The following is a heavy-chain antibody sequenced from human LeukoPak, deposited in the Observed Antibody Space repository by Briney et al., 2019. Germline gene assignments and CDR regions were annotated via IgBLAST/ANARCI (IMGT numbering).Heavy chain of an antibody. J-gene: IGHJ4*02. V-gene: IGHV4-38-2*01. D-gene: IGHD4-17*01. CDR1: GYSISSGYH. CDR3: ARVKSTTYYFDY. Sequence: PSETLSLTCAVSGYSISSGYHWGWIRPPPGKGLEWIGSIYHSGSTYYNPSLKRRVTISGDTSMNQFSLKLSSVTAADTAVYYCARVKSTTYYFDYWGQGTLVIVSS. CDR2: IYHSGST.